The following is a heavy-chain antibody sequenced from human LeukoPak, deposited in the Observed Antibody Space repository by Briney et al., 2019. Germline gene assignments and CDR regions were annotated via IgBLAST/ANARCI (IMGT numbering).Heavy chain of an antibody. CDR1: GGSISTYY. CDR2: IYYSGST. J-gene: IGHJ4*02. D-gene: IGHD6-19*01. V-gene: IGHV4-59*01. CDR3: ARDRSTGWYYFDY. Sequence: SETLSLTCTVSGGSISTYYWSWIRQPPGKGLQWIGYIYYSGSTNYNTSLKSRVTISVDTSKNQFSLKLTSVSAADTAVYYCARDRSTGWYYFDYWGQGTLVTVSS.